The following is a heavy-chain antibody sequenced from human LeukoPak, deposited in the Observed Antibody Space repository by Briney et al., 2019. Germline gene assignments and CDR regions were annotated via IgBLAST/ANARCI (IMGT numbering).Heavy chain of an antibody. V-gene: IGHV4-39*07. CDR3: ARDRYDFWTKGYFDY. D-gene: IGHD3-3*01. CDR2: IYYSGST. J-gene: IGHJ4*02. Sequence: PSETLSLTCTVSGDSISSSSYYWGWIRQPPGKGLEWIGTIYYSGSTYYNPSLKSRVTISVDTSKNQFSLKLSSVTAADTAVYYCARDRYDFWTKGYFDYWGQGTLVTVSS. CDR1: GDSISSSSYY.